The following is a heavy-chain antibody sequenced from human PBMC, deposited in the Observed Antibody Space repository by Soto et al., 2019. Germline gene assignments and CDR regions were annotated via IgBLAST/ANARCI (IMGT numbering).Heavy chain of an antibody. D-gene: IGHD6-19*01. V-gene: IGHV4-39*07. CDR1: GGSIRSSGYY. CDR3: ARVGSRAVAGPYYYYGMDV. CDR2: IYYSGST. Sequence: SETLSLTCTVSGGSIRSSGYYWGWIRQPPGKGLEWIGSIYYSGSTYHNPSLKSRVTISVDTSKNQFSLKLSSVTAADTAVYYCARVGSRAVAGPYYYYGMDVWGQGTTVTVSS. J-gene: IGHJ6*02.